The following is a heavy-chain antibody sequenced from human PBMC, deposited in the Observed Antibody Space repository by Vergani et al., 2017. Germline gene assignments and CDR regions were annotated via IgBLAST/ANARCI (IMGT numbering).Heavy chain of an antibody. Sequence: QMQLVQSGAEVKKTGSSVKVSCKASGYTFTYRYLHWVRQAPGQALEWMGWITPFNGNTNYAQKFHDRVTITRDRSMSTAYMELSSLRSEGTAMYYCAWAESSTSCINSVCITPETGSWFDPWGQETLVTISS. CDR1: GYTFTYRY. V-gene: IGHV1-45*02. CDR2: ITPFNGNT. D-gene: IGHD2-2*01. CDR3: AWAESSTSCINSVCITPETGSWFDP. J-gene: IGHJ5*02.